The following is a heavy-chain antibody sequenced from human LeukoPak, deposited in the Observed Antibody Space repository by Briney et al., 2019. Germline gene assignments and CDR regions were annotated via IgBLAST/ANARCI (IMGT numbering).Heavy chain of an antibody. D-gene: IGHD6-19*01. Sequence: PGGSLRLSCVASGFTFSSYSMNWVRQAPGKGLEWVSSISSSSSYIYYADSVKGRFTISRDNAKNSLYLQMNSLRAEDTAVYYCARDRHSSGWSGDFDYWGQGTLVTVSS. CDR2: ISSSSSYI. V-gene: IGHV3-21*01. CDR3: ARDRHSSGWSGDFDY. CDR1: GFTFSSYS. J-gene: IGHJ4*02.